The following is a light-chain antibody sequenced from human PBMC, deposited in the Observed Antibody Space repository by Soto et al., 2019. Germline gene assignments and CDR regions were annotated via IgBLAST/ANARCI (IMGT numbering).Light chain of an antibody. CDR3: SSYTSSTTRV. CDR2: DVS. J-gene: IGLJ1*01. V-gene: IGLV2-14*01. CDR1: SSDVGDYNY. Sequence: QSALTQPASVSGSPGQSITISCTGTSSDVGDYNYVSWYQQHPGKAPKLMIYDVSNRPSGVSNRFSGSKSGSTASLTISGLQAEDEADYYCSSYTSSTTRVFGTGTKRTVL.